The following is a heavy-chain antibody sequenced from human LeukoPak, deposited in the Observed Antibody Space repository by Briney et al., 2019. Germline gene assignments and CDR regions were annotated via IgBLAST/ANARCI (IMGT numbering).Heavy chain of an antibody. CDR3: ARDDSEYSSSPVIDY. J-gene: IGHJ4*02. Sequence: GGSLRLSCAAPGFTFSSYWMHWVRQAPGKGLVWVSRINSDGSSTSYADSVKGRFTISRDNAKNTLYLQMNSLRAEDTAVYYCARDDSEYSSSPVIDYWGQGTLVTVSS. D-gene: IGHD6-6*01. CDR2: INSDGSST. CDR1: GFTFSSYW. V-gene: IGHV3-74*01.